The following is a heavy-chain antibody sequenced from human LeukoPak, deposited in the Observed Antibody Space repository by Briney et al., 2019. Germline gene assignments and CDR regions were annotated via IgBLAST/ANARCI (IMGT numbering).Heavy chain of an antibody. CDR1: GGSISSSSYY. V-gene: IGHV4-39*07. Sequence: PSETLSLTCTVSGGSISSSSYYWGWIRQPPGKGLEWIGSIYYSGSTYYNPSLKSRVTISVDTSKNQFSLKLSSVTAADTAVYYCARDFGITMIVVVSLLGAFDIWGQGTMVTVSS. CDR2: IYYSGST. D-gene: IGHD3-22*01. CDR3: ARDFGITMIVVVSLLGAFDI. J-gene: IGHJ3*02.